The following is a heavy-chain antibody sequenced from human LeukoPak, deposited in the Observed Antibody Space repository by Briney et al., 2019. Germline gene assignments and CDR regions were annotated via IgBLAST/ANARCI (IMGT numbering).Heavy chain of an antibody. CDR3: ATVGPEDYDFWSGYHEDY. CDR1: GFTFSSYA. J-gene: IGHJ4*02. V-gene: IGHV3-23*01. Sequence: GGSLRLSCAASGFTFSSYAMSWVRQAPGKGLEWVSAISGSGGSTYYADSVKGRFTISRDNSKNTLYLQMNSLRAEDTAVYYCATVGPEDYDFWSGYHEDYWGQGTLVTVSS. CDR2: ISGSGGST. D-gene: IGHD3-3*01.